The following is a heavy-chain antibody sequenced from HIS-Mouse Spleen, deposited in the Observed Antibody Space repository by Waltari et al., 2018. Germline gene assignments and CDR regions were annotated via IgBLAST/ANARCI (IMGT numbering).Heavy chain of an antibody. J-gene: IGHJ6*02. Sequence: QVQLVESGGGVVQPGRSLRLSCAASGFTFSSYAMHWVRQAPGKGLEWVAVIAYDGSNKYEADSGKGRFTISRDNSKNTLYLQMNSLRAEDTAVYYCARDDYSSSWYYYYYGMDVWGQGTTVTVSS. D-gene: IGHD6-13*01. CDR1: GFTFSSYA. CDR2: IAYDGSNK. V-gene: IGHV3-30*04. CDR3: ARDDYSSSWYYYYYGMDV.